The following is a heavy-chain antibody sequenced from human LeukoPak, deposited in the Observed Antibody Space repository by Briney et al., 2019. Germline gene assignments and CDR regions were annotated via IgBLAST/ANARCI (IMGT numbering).Heavy chain of an antibody. CDR1: GYTFTSYG. CDR3: AREGYDYGDYLPDY. Sequence: ASVKVSCKASGYTFTSYGISLVRQAPGQGLEWMGWTSAYNGNTNYAQKLQGRVTMTTDTSTSTAYMELRSLRSDDTAVYYCAREGYDYGDYLPDYWGQGTLVTVSS. D-gene: IGHD4-17*01. V-gene: IGHV1-18*01. CDR2: TSAYNGNT. J-gene: IGHJ4*02.